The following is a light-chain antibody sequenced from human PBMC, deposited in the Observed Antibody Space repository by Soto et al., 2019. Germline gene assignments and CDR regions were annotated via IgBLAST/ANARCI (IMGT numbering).Light chain of an antibody. J-gene: IGKJ4*01. CDR2: DAS. CDR3: QHLKT. Sequence: EIVLTQSPATLSLSPGERATLSCRASQSVSSYLAWYQQKPGQAPRLLIYDASNRATGIPARFSGSGSGTDFTLTISILEPEDFAVYYCQHLKTFGGGTKVEIK. V-gene: IGKV3-11*01. CDR1: QSVSSY.